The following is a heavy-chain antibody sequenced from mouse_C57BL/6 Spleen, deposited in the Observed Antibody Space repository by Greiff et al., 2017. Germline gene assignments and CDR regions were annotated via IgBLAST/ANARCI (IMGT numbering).Heavy chain of an antibody. CDR2: INPSSGYT. V-gene: IGHV1-7*01. J-gene: IGHJ3*01. CDR1: GYTFTSYW. CDR3: ASDYGNPFAY. Sequence: VQLQESGAELAKPGASVKLSCKASGYTFTSYWMHWVKQRPGQGLEWIGYINPSSGYTKYNEKFKDKATLTADKSSITAYMQLSSLTYEDSAVYYCASDYGNPFAYWGQGTLVTVSA. D-gene: IGHD2-1*01.